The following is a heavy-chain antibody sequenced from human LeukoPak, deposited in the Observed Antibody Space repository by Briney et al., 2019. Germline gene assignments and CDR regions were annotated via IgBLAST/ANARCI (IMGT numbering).Heavy chain of an antibody. J-gene: IGHJ4*02. CDR2: IYTSGST. D-gene: IGHD2-2*01. CDR1: GGSISSYY. V-gene: IGHV4-4*07. Sequence: SETLSLTCTVSGGSISSYYWSWIRQPAGKGLEWIGRIYTSGSTNYNPSLKSRVTMSVDTSKNQFSLKLSSVTAADTAVYYCARGFLGYCSSTSCYTPLWAFDYWGQGTLVTVSS. CDR3: ARGFLGYCSSTSCYTPLWAFDY.